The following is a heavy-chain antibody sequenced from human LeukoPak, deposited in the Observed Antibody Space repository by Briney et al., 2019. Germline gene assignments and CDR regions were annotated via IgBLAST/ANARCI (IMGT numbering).Heavy chain of an antibody. V-gene: IGHV3-11*01. Sequence: GGSLRLSCAASGFTFSDYYMSWIRQAPGKGLEWISYISGGGSTIYYADSVKGRFTISRDNAKNSLYLEMNSLRAEDTAVYYCAKDMVLGPYWGQGTLVTVSS. D-gene: IGHD4/OR15-4a*01. CDR2: ISGGGSTI. J-gene: IGHJ4*02. CDR3: AKDMVLGPY. CDR1: GFTFSDYY.